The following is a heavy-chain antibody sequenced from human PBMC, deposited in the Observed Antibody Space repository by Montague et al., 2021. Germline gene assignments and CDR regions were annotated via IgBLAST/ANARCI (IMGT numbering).Heavy chain of an antibody. D-gene: IGHD3-10*01. J-gene: IGHJ6*03. CDR2: INHSGST. CDR1: GGSFSGYY. Sequence: SETLSLTCAVYGGSFSGYYWCWIRQPPGKGLEWIGEINHSGSTNYNPSLKSRVTISVDTSKNQFSLKLSFVTAADTAVYYCAGGGGTMVRGVKGYLDVWGRGTTVTVSS. V-gene: IGHV4-34*01. CDR3: AGGGGTMVRGVKGYLDV.